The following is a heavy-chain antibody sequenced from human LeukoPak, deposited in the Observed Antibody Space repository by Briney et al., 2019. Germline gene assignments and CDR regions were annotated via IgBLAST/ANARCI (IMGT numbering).Heavy chain of an antibody. CDR3: TSRGTLYGY. D-gene: IGHD2/OR15-2a*01. J-gene: IGHJ4*02. CDR1: GFTFSSYS. CDR2: ISSTSGTI. V-gene: IGHV3-48*01. Sequence: GGSLRLSCAASGFTFSSYSMNWVRQAPGKGLELVSYISSTSGTIDYADSVKGRFTISRDNAKTSLYLQMNSLRAEDTAVYYCTSRGTLYGYWGQGTLVTVSS.